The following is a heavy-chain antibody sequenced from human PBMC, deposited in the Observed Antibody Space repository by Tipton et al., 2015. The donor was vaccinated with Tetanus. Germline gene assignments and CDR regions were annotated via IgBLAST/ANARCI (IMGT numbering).Heavy chain of an antibody. V-gene: IGHV3-33*06. CDR1: GFTFSSYG. D-gene: IGHD6-13*01. CDR3: AKGLTPGIGAAGHFDY. Sequence: QLVQSRGGVVQPGRSLRLSCAASGFTFSSYGMHWVRQAPGKGLEWLAVIWYDGSNKYYADSVKGRFTISRDNSKNTLYLQMNSRRAEDTAVYYCAKGLTPGIGAAGHFDYWGQGTLVTVSS. CDR2: IWYDGSNK. J-gene: IGHJ4*02.